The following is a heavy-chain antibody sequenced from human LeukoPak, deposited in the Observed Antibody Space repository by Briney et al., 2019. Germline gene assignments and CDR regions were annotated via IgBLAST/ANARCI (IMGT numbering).Heavy chain of an antibody. D-gene: IGHD3-16*01. CDR2: ISWNSGSI. CDR1: GFTFDDYA. V-gene: IGHV3-9*01. J-gene: IGHJ6*02. Sequence: PGRSLRLSCAASGFTFDDYAMHWVRQAPGKGLEWVSGISWNSGSIGYADSVKGRFTISRDNARNSLFLQMNSLSAEDTAVYYCATYGALNPALGMDVWGQGTTVTVSS. CDR3: ATYGALNPALGMDV.